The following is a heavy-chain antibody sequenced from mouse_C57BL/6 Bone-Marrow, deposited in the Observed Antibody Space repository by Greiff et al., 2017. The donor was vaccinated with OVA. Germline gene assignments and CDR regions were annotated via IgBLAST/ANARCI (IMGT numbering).Heavy chain of an antibody. Sequence: QVQLQQPGAELVKPGASVTMSCKASGYTFTSYWITWVNQRPGQGLEWIGDIYPGSGSTNYNEKFKSKATLTVDTSSSTSYMQLSLLTAEDSAVYYCARHRDGNYYAMDYWGQGTSVTVSS. CDR3: ARHRDGNYYAMDY. J-gene: IGHJ4*01. CDR2: IYPGSGST. D-gene: IGHD1-2*01. V-gene: IGHV1-55*01. CDR1: GYTFTSYW.